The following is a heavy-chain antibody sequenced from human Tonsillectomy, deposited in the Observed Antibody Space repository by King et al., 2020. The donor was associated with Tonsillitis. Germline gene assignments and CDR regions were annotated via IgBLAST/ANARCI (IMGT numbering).Heavy chain of an antibody. CDR3: AREGMRFGFDI. Sequence: VQLVESGGGLVQPGGSLRLSCAASGFTLSNYWMTWVRQAPGTGLEWVANIKEDGSEKYYLDSVKGRFTISRDNAKNSLYLQMNSLRAEDTAVYYCAREGMRFGFDIWGQGTMVTVSS. CDR1: GFTLSNYW. CDR2: IKEDGSEK. J-gene: IGHJ3*02. V-gene: IGHV3-7*01. D-gene: IGHD3-16*01.